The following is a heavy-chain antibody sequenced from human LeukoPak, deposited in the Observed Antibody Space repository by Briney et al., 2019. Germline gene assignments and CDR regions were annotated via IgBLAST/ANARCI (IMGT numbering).Heavy chain of an antibody. D-gene: IGHD2-15*01. V-gene: IGHV3-11*01. CDR1: GFTFSDYY. Sequence: GGSLRLSCAASGFTFSDYYMSWIRQAPGKGLEWVSYISSSGTTIYYADSVQGRFTISRDNAKNSLYLQMNSLRAGDAAVYYCARRAALAYCSGISCPSYYYYGLDVWGQGTTVTVSS. CDR3: ARRAALAYCSGISCPSYYYYGLDV. J-gene: IGHJ6*02. CDR2: ISSSGTTI.